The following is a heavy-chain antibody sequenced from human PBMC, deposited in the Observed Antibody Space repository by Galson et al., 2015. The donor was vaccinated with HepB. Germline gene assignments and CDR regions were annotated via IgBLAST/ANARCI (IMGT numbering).Heavy chain of an antibody. J-gene: IGHJ4*02. D-gene: IGHD6-13*01. CDR2: INQDGSEK. CDR3: ARDGVAPGIYFDY. V-gene: IGHV3-7*03. Sequence: SLRLSCAASGFAFSSHWMSWVRQAPGKGLEWVANINQDGSEKNYVDSVKGRFTISRDNAKNSLYLQMNSLRAEDTAVYYCARDGVAPGIYFDYWGQGALVTVSS. CDR1: GFAFSSHW.